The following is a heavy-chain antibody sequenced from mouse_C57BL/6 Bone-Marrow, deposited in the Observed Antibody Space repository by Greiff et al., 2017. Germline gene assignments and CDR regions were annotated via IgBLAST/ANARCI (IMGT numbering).Heavy chain of an antibody. V-gene: IGHV2-9-1*01. CDR1: GFSLTSYA. D-gene: IGHD1-1*01. CDR3: DRNSRDSPYCNSSCDY. Sequence: VQLVESGPGLVAPSQSLSITCTVSGFSLTSYAISWVRQPPGKGLEWLGVIWTGGGTNYNSALKSRLSISKDNSKRQVFLKMNSPQKEDTARYYCDRNSRDSPYCNSSCDYWGQGPTLTVPS. CDR2: IWTGGGT. J-gene: IGHJ2*01.